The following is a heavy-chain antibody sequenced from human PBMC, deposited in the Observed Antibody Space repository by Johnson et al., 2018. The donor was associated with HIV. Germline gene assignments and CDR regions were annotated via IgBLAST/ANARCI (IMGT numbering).Heavy chain of an antibody. CDR3: ARVGWATSDAFDI. CDR1: GFTFSSCG. Sequence: QVQLVESGGGVVQPGRSLRLSCAASGFTFSSCGMHWVRQAPGKGLEWVAVISYDGSYRYYADSVKGRFTISRDNSKNTLYLQMNSLRAEDTALYYCARVGWATSDAFDIWGQGTMVTVSS. V-gene: IGHV3-30*03. J-gene: IGHJ3*02. CDR2: ISYDGSYR. D-gene: IGHD6-19*01.